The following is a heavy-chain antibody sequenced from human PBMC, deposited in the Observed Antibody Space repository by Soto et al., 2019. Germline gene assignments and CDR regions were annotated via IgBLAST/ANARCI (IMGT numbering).Heavy chain of an antibody. CDR1: GYTFTSYG. J-gene: IGHJ4*02. CDR3: ARITTMIVVVKYSNLEFDY. CDR2: ISAYNGNT. Sequence: ASVKVSCKASGYTFTSYGISWVRQAPGQGLEWMGWISAYNGNTNYAQKLQGRVTMTTDTSTSTAYMELRSLRSDDTAVYYCARITTMIVVVKYSNLEFDYWGQGTLVTVSS. D-gene: IGHD3-22*01. V-gene: IGHV1-18*01.